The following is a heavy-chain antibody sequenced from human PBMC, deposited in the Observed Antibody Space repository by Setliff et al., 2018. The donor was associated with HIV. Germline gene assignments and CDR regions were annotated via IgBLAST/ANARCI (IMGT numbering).Heavy chain of an antibody. CDR3: AREVLRGGDDAFGL. D-gene: IGHD3-10*01. CDR2: ISNSSRYY. J-gene: IGHJ3*01. CDR1: ELTFSNYA. Sequence: GGSLRLSCAASELTFSNYAMTWVRQAPGRGPEWVASISNSSRYYWMKARYGDSVRGRFTISGDYAKNSVYLQMNSLRVEDSAVYYCAREVLRGGDDAFGLWGRGTVVT. V-gene: IGHV3-21*01.